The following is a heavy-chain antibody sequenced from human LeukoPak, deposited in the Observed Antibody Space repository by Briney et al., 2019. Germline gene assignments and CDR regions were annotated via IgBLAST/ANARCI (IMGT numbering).Heavy chain of an antibody. J-gene: IGHJ4*02. CDR2: ISGSGEST. CDR3: AREHWDFDY. V-gene: IGHV3-23*01. CDR1: GFIFSNYA. Sequence: GGSLRLSCAASGFIFSNYAITWIRQAPGKGLEWVSEISGSGESTYYGDSVKGRFTITRDNSKNTLYLQMNSLRAGDTAIYYCAREHWDFDYWGQGTLVTVSS. D-gene: IGHD7-27*01.